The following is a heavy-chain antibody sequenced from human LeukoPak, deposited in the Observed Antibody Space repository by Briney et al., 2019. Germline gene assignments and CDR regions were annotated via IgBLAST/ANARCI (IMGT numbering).Heavy chain of an antibody. V-gene: IGHV3-30*02. CDR1: GFPFSSYL. CDR3: AKVYTTGLEP. J-gene: IGHJ5*02. CDR2: IKHDGINK. Sequence: PGGSLRLSCAASGFPFSSYLMHWVRQAPGKGLEWLTIIKHDGINKYYADSVKGRFTVSRDNSKNTMYLQMNSLRVEDTAVYYCAKVYTTGLEPWGQGTLLTVSS. D-gene: IGHD4-17*01.